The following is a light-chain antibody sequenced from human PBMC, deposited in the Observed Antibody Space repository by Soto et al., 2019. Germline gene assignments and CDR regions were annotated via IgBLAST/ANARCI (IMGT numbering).Light chain of an antibody. J-gene: IGKJ5*01. CDR3: QRFPTWPLVA. V-gene: IGKV3D-15*01. Sequence: VVKKKCRVPLCECPGERGTLSCRTSQFVSSNLAWYQQKPGQAPRLLIYGASTRATGISARFSGSGSGTEFTLTISNLQSEDFAVYFCQRFPTWPLVAFAQGTRLEIK. CDR1: QFVSSN. CDR2: GAS.